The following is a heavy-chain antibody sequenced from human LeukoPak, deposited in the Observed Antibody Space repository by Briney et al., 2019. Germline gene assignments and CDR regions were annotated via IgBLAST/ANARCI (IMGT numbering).Heavy chain of an antibody. D-gene: IGHD1-26*01. Sequence: GGSLRLSCAASGFTFSSYGMHWVRQAPGKGLEWVAVISYDGSNKYYADSVKGRFTISRDNSKNTLYLQMNSLRAEDTAVYYCAKDGGVSYSPFDYWGQGTLVTVSS. CDR1: GFTFSSYG. CDR2: ISYDGSNK. V-gene: IGHV3-30*18. CDR3: AKDGGVSYSPFDY. J-gene: IGHJ4*02.